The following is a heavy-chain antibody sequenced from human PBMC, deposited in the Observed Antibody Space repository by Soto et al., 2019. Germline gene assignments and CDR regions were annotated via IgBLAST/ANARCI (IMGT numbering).Heavy chain of an antibody. J-gene: IGHJ1*01. CDR1: GFIFSISG. CDR3: AKDPDCTDDNCYSFPAEH. D-gene: IGHD2-8*01. Sequence: SLRLSCATSGFIFSISGMHWVRQAPGKGLEWVAVISYDGSTKYYADSMKGRFTISRDNSRNTLYLQMNSLRVEDTAVYYCAKDPDCTDDNCYSFPAEHWGQGTLVTVSS. V-gene: IGHV3-30*18. CDR2: ISYDGSTK.